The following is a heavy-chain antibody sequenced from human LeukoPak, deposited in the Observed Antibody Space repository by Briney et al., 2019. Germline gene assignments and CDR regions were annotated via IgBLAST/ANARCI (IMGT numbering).Heavy chain of an antibody. J-gene: IGHJ4*02. V-gene: IGHV1-2*02. CDR3: ARGSIVGATFDYFDY. CDR2: INPNSGGT. CDR1: GYTFTGYY. Sequence: VASVKVSCKASGYTFTGYYIHWVRQAPGQGREWMGWINPNSGGTNYAQKFQGRVTMTRDTSISTAYMDLSRLRSDDTAVYYCARGSIVGATFDYFDYWGQGTLVTVSS. D-gene: IGHD1-26*01.